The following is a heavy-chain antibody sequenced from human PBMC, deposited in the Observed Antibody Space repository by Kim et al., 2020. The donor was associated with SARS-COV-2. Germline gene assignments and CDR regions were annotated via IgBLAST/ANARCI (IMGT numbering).Heavy chain of an antibody. J-gene: IGHJ4*02. CDR3: ARVVPNDYGDYGLGFFDY. CDR1: GGTFSSYA. CDR2: IIPIFGTA. Sequence: SVKVSCKASGGTFSSYAISWVRQAPGQGLEWMGGIIPIFGTANYAQKFQGRVTITADESTSTAYMELSSLRSEDTAVYYCARVVPNDYGDYGLGFFDYWGQGTLVTVSS. D-gene: IGHD4-17*01. V-gene: IGHV1-69*13.